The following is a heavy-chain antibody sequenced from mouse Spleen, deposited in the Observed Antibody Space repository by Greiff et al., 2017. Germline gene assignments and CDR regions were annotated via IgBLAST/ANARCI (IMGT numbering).Heavy chain of an antibody. V-gene: IGHV1-55*01. D-gene: IGHD2-5*01. J-gene: IGHJ4*01. CDR2: IYPGSGST. Sequence: QVQLKQPGAELVKPGASVKMSCKASGYTFTSYWITWVKQRPGQGLEWIGDIYPGSGSTNYNEKFKSKATLTVDTSSSTAYMQLSSLTSEDSAVYYCARRDYSNFWAMDYWGQGTSVTVSS. CDR1: GYTFTSYW. CDR3: ARRDYSNFWAMDY.